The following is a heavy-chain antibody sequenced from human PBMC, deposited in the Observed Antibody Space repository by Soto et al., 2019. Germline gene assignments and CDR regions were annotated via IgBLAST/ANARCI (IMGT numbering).Heavy chain of an antibody. CDR3: ARGSYYYDSSGYYRMCY. D-gene: IGHD3-22*01. Sequence: QVQLVQSGAEVKKPGSSVKVSCKASGGTFSSYAISWVRQAPGQGLEWMGGIIPIFGTANYAQKFQGRVTISADESTSTAYMELSSLRSEDTAVYYCARGSYYYDSSGYYRMCYWGQGTLVTVSS. CDR1: GGTFSSYA. CDR2: IIPIFGTA. J-gene: IGHJ4*02. V-gene: IGHV1-69*01.